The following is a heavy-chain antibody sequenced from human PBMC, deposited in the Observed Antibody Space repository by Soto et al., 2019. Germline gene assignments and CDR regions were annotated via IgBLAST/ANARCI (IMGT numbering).Heavy chain of an antibody. CDR3: ARRRANCSGGSCYSLFDY. V-gene: IGHV4-34*01. D-gene: IGHD2-15*01. J-gene: IGHJ4*02. CDR1: GGSFSGYY. CDR2: INHSGST. Sequence: SETLSLTCAVYGGSFSGYYWSWIRQPPGKGLEWIGEINHSGSTNYNPSLKSRVTISVDASKNQFSLKLSSVTAADTAVYYCARRRANCSGGSCYSLFDYWGQGTLVTVSS.